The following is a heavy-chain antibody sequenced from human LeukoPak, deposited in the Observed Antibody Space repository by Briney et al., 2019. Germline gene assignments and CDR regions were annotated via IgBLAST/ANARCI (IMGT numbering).Heavy chain of an antibody. CDR3: AKEGDNSGYPRGRLDY. CDR2: IYSGGST. J-gene: IGHJ4*02. V-gene: IGHV3-53*01. CDR1: GLTVRSNY. Sequence: GGSLRLSCAASGLTVRSNYMSWVRQAPGKGLEWVSVIYSGGSTDYADSVKGRFIISRDNSKNTVYLQMNSLRAEDTALYFCAKEGDNSGYPRGRLDYWGQGALVTVSS. D-gene: IGHD3-22*01.